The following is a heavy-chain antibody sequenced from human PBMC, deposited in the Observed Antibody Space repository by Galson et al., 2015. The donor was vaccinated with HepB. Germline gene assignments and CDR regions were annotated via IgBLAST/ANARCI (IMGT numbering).Heavy chain of an antibody. J-gene: IGHJ4*02. CDR2: INAGNGNT. CDR3: ARGGRIYDILAVHY. CDR1: GYTFTSYA. V-gene: IGHV1-3*01. D-gene: IGHD3-9*01. Sequence: SVKVSCKASGYTFTSYAMHWVRQAPGQRLEWMGWINAGNGNTKYSQKFQGRVTITRDTSASTAYMELSSLRSEDTAVYYCARGGRIYDILAVHYWGQGTLVTVSS.